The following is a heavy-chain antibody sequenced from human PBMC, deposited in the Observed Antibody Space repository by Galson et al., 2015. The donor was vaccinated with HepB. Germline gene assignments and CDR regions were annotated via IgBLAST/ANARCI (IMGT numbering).Heavy chain of an antibody. J-gene: IGHJ4*02. CDR1: GDSVSSHSAA. D-gene: IGHD3-10*01. CDR2: TYYRSKWYN. V-gene: IGHV6-1*01. Sequence: CAISGDSVSSHSAAWNWIRQSPSRGLEWLGRTYYRSKWYNDYAVSVKSRITINPDTSKNQFSLQLNSVTPEDTAVYYCARASGDRGEYYFDYWGQGTLVTVSS. CDR3: ARASGDRGEYYFDY.